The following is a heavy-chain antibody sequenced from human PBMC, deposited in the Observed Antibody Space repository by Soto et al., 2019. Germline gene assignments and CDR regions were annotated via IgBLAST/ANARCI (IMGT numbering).Heavy chain of an antibody. Sequence: SVKVSCKASGGTFSSYAISWVRQAPGQGLEWMGGIIPIFGTANYAQKFQGRVTITADESTSTAYMELSSLRSEDTAVYYCAREGGYGSGSYYRNNAFDIWGQGTMVTV. CDR3: AREGGYGSGSYYRNNAFDI. CDR1: GGTFSSYA. CDR2: IIPIFGTA. J-gene: IGHJ3*02. D-gene: IGHD3-10*01. V-gene: IGHV1-69*13.